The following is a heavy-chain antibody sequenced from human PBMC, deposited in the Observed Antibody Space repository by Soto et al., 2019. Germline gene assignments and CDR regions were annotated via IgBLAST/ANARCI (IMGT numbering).Heavy chain of an antibody. D-gene: IGHD2-2*01. CDR3: ARDIVVVPAAIAYYYGMDV. CDR1: GYSVSSNSAA. V-gene: IGHV6-1*01. J-gene: IGHJ6*02. CDR2: TYYRSKWYN. Sequence: SQTLSLTCAISGYSVSSNSAAWNWIRQSPSRGLEWLGRTYYRSKWYNDYAVSVKSRITINPDTSKNQFSLQLNSVTPEDTAVYYCARDIVVVPAAIAYYYGMDVWGQGTTVTVSS.